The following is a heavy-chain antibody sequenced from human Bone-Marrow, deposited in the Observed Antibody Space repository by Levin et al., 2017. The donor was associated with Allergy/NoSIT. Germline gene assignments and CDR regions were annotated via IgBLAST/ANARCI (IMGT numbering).Heavy chain of an antibody. V-gene: IGHV4-39*01. CDR1: QGSVRSTTYY. CDR3: ARTRGPRTYGDY. Sequence: PSETLSLTCTVSQGSVRSTTYYWVWIRQPPGKGLEWIASVYYSGTSYSGRTFYNPSLKSRVTMSVDTSKNQFSLNVTSVTAADTAVYYCARTRGPRTYGDYWGQGSLVIVSS. J-gene: IGHJ4*02. D-gene: IGHD3-10*01. CDR2: VYYSGTSYSGRT.